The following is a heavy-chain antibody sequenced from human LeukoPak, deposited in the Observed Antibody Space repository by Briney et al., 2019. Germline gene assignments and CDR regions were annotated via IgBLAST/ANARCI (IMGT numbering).Heavy chain of an antibody. CDR2: ISATGDNR. CDR1: GFTFTSYA. J-gene: IGHJ3*02. Sequence: GGSLRLSCAASGFTFTSYALNWVRQAPGKGLEWVSVISATGDNRYHADSVKGRFTISRDSSNNTLYLQMNSLRAEDTAVYYCAKDFSPTGTGDAFDIWGQGTMVTVSS. V-gene: IGHV3-23*01. CDR3: AKDFSPTGTGDAFDI. D-gene: IGHD1-1*01.